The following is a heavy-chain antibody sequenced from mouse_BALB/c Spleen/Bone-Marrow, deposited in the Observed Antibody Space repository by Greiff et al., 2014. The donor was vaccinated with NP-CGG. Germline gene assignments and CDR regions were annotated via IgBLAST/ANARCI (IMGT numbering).Heavy chain of an antibody. D-gene: IGHD2-3*01. CDR3: ARLDGYSLWYFDV. CDR2: ISGGGSST. J-gene: IGHJ1*01. Sequence: DVMLVESGGGLVKPGGSLELSCAASGFTFSNYGMSWVRQIPEERLEWVATISGGGSSTYYPDRVKGRFTISRDNAKNTLCLQMSSLRSADTAMYYCARLDGYSLWYFDVWGAGTTVTVSS. CDR1: GFTFSNYG. V-gene: IGHV5-9-1*01.